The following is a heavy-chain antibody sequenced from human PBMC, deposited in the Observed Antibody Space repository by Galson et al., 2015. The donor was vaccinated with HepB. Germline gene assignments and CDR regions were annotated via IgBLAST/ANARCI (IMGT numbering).Heavy chain of an antibody. J-gene: IGHJ4*02. D-gene: IGHD2-21*02. CDR1: GFTFSSYA. CDR3: AREYCGGDCSFDY. V-gene: IGHV3-30*04. Sequence: SLRLSCAASGFTFSSYAMHWVRQAPGKGLEWVAVISYDGSNKYYADSVKGRFTISRDNSKNTLYLQMNSLRAEDTAVYYCAREYCGGDCSFDYWGQGTLVTVSS. CDR2: ISYDGSNK.